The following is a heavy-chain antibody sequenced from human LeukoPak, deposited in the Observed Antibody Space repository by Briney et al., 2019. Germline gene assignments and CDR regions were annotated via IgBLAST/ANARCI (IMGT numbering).Heavy chain of an antibody. D-gene: IGHD6-19*01. CDR2: ISTYNGNT. J-gene: IGHJ4*02. CDR1: GYTFTRYG. Sequence: GASVKVSCKASGYTFTRYGISWVRQAPGQGLEWMGWISTYNGNTNYAQNVQGRVTMTTDTSTSAAHVELRSLRSDDTAVYYCARDAVAGILYWGQGTLVTVSS. V-gene: IGHV1-18*01. CDR3: ARDAVAGILY.